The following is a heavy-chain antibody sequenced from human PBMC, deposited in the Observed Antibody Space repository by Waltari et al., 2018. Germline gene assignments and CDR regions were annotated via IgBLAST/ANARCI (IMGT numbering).Heavy chain of an antibody. Sequence: QVQLVESGGGVVQPGRSLRLSCAASGFTFSSYAMHWVRQAPGQGLEWVAVISYDGSNKYYADSVKCRFTITRDNSKNTLYLQMNSLRAEDTAVYYCARGQWLVLSYFDYWGQGTLVTVSS. V-gene: IGHV3-30*01. CDR2: ISYDGSNK. J-gene: IGHJ4*02. CDR3: ARGQWLVLSYFDY. CDR1: GFTFSSYA. D-gene: IGHD6-19*01.